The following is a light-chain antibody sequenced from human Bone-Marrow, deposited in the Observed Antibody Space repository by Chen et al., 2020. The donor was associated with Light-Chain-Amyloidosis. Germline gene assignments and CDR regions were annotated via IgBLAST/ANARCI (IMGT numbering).Light chain of an antibody. CDR3: QQYYSTPPVT. CDR2: WAS. Sequence: DIVMTQSPDSLAVSLVVRAIVNCKSSQSVLYSSNNKNYLAWYQQKPGQPPKLLIYWASTRESGVPDRFSGSGSGTDFTLTISSLQAEDVAVYYCQQYYSTPPVTFGQGTKLEIK. V-gene: IGKV4-1*01. J-gene: IGKJ2*01. CDR1: QSVLYSSNNKNY.